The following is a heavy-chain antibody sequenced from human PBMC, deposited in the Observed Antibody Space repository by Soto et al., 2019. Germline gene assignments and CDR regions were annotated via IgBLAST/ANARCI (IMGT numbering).Heavy chain of an antibody. CDR2: ISSSSSTI. CDR3: ATLIPHDYSNFDY. Sequence: GGSLRLSCAASGFTFSSYSMNWVRQAPGKGLEWVSYISSSSSTIYYADSVKGRFAISRDNAKNSLYLQMNSLRAEDTAVYYCATLIPHDYSNFDYRGQATRVTVAS. V-gene: IGHV3-48*01. J-gene: IGHJ4*02. CDR1: GFTFSSYS. D-gene: IGHD4-4*01.